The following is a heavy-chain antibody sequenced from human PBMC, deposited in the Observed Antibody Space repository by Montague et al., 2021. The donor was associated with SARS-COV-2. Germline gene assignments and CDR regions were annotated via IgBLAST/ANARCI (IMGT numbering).Heavy chain of an antibody. D-gene: IGHD1-26*01. CDR3: ARDRVDRYSGSRTAYGMDV. CDR1: GGSISSGSYY. J-gene: IGHJ6*02. CDR2: IYTSGST. V-gene: IGHV4-61*02. Sequence: TLSFTCTVSGGSISSGSYYWSWIRQPAGKGLEWIGRIYTSGSTNYNPSLKSRVTISVDTSKNQFSLELSSVTAADTAVYYCARDRVDRYSGSRTAYGMDVWGQGTTVTVSS.